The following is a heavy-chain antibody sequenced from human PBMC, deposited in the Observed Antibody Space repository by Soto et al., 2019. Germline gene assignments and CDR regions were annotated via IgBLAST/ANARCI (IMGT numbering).Heavy chain of an antibody. Sequence: EVQLLESGGGLVQPGGSLRLSCAASGFTFSTYAMSWVRQAPGKGLEWVSAISGSGGSTYYADSVKGRFPISRDNSKNTVYHQMNSVRAKDTAVYYWAKGRGLGARGRFDYWGQGTLVTVAS. D-gene: IGHD6-6*01. J-gene: IGHJ4*02. CDR2: ISGSGGST. CDR3: AKGRGLGARGRFDY. V-gene: IGHV3-23*01. CDR1: GFTFSTYA.